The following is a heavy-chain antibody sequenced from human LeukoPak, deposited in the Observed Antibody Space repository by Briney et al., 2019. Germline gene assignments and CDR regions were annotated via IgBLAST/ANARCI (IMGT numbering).Heavy chain of an antibody. V-gene: IGHV3-23*01. CDR2: ISGSGGTT. CDR3: ARDLNYGGYVDY. D-gene: IGHD4-23*01. CDR1: GFTFSTYA. Sequence: GGSLRLSCAASGFTFSTYAMSWVRQAPGKGLEWVSLISGSGGTTHYADSVKGRFTISRDNSKNTLYMQIDSLRAEDTAVYYCARDLNYGGYVDYWGQGTLVTVSS. J-gene: IGHJ4*02.